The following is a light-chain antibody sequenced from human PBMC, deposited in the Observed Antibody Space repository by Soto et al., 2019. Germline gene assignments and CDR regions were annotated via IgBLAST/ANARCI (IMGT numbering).Light chain of an antibody. CDR1: QDINSY. Sequence: QLTQSPSSLSASIGDRVTITCRAGQDINSYLAWYQQKPGKAPKRLIYAASSLQSGVPSRFSGSGSGTEFTLTISSLQPEDFATYYCLQHNSYPRTFGQGTKVDI. CDR2: AAS. J-gene: IGKJ1*01. V-gene: IGKV1-17*01. CDR3: LQHNSYPRT.